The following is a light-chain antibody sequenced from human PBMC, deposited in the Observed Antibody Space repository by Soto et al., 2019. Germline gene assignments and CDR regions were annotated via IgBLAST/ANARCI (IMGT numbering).Light chain of an antibody. V-gene: IGKV3-15*01. J-gene: IGKJ3*01. CDR3: QQYNNWTFT. CDR1: QSVSSN. Sequence: EIVLPQSQATLSVSQGERATLSCRASQSVSSNLAWYQQKPGQAPRLLIYGASTRATGIPARFSGSGSGTEFTLTISSLQSGDVAVYYCQQYNNWTFTFGPGTKVDIK. CDR2: GAS.